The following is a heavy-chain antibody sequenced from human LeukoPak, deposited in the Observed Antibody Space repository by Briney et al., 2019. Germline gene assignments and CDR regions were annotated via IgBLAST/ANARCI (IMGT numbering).Heavy chain of an antibody. CDR2: ISWNSGSI. CDR1: GFTFDDYA. D-gene: IGHD1-26*01. V-gene: IGHV3-9*01. Sequence: ALRLSCAASGFTFDDYAMHWVRQAPGKGLEWVSGISWNSGSIGYADSVKGRFTISRDNAKNSLYLQVNSLRAEDTALYYCAKDIKGSGSSFDYWGQGTLVTVSS. J-gene: IGHJ4*02. CDR3: AKDIKGSGSSFDY.